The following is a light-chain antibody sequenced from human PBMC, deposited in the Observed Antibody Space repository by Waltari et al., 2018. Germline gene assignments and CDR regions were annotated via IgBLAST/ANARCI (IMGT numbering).Light chain of an antibody. CDR1: SSDVGGFNY. J-gene: IGLJ2*01. Sequence: QSALTQPPSASGSPGQSVTISCTGTSSDVGGFNYVSWYQQHPGKAPKLIIFEVTQPPSGVPDRFSGSKSGNTASLTVSGLQSEDEADYYCSSYGGNNNILFGGGTKLSVL. V-gene: IGLV2-8*01. CDR3: SSYGGNNNIL. CDR2: EVT.